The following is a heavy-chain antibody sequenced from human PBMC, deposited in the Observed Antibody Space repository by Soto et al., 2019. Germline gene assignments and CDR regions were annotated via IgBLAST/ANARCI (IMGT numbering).Heavy chain of an antibody. CDR2: INPSGGST. V-gene: IGHV1-46*01. J-gene: IGHJ3*02. CDR1: GYTFTSYY. D-gene: IGHD3-22*01. CDR3: ARQNPMIVVALITGAFDI. Sequence: GASVKVSCKASGYTFTSYYMHWVRQAPGQGLEWMGIINPSGGSTSYAQKFQGRVTMTRDTSTSTVYMELSSLRSEDTAVYYCARQNPMIVVALITGAFDIWGQGTMVTVSS.